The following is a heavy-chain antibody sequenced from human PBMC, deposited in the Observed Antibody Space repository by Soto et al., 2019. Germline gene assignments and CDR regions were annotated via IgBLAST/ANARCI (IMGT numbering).Heavy chain of an antibody. D-gene: IGHD5-18*01. CDR2: ISAYNGNT. J-gene: IGHJ3*02. CDR3: ERVRHSYGDLDAFDI. Sequence: ASLKLSCKASGYTFTRYGLSWVRHTPGKGLEWMGWISAYNGNTNYAQKLQGRVTMTTDTSTSTAYMELRSLRSDDTAVYYCERVRHSYGDLDAFDIWLQGTMVTVSS. V-gene: IGHV1-18*01. CDR1: GYTFTRYG.